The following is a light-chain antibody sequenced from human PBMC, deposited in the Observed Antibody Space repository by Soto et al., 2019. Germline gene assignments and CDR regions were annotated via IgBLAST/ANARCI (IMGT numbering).Light chain of an antibody. CDR1: SSNIGAGYD. V-gene: IGLV1-40*01. CDR2: GNS. Sequence: QSVLTQPPSASGAPGQRVTISCTGSSSNIGAGYDVHWYQQLPGTAPKLLIYGNSNRPSGVPDRFPGSKSGTSASLAITGLQAEDEADYYCQSYDSSLSADYVFGTGTKVTVL. J-gene: IGLJ1*01. CDR3: QSYDSSLSADYV.